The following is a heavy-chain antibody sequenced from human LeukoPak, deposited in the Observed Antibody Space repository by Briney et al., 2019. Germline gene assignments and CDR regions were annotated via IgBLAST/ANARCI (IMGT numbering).Heavy chain of an antibody. Sequence: GGSLRLSCAASGFTFSSYAMSWVRQAPGKGLEWVSAISGSGGSTYYADSVKGRFTISRDNSKNTLYLQMNSLRAEDTAVYYCARSGSYYVKWYFDYWGQGTLVTVSS. CDR2: ISGSGGST. CDR3: ARSGSYYVKWYFDY. J-gene: IGHJ4*02. D-gene: IGHD1-26*01. V-gene: IGHV3-23*01. CDR1: GFTFSSYA.